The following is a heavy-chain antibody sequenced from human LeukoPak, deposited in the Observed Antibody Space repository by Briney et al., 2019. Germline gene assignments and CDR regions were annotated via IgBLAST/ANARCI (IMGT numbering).Heavy chain of an antibody. CDR2: INPNSGGT. V-gene: IGHV1-2*02. J-gene: IGHJ5*02. D-gene: IGHD3-10*01. Sequence: ASVKVSCMASGYTFTGYYIHWVRQAPGQGLERMGWINPNSGGTNYAQKFQGRVTMTRDTSISTAYMELSRLRSDDTAVYYCARGGSGSYFSWLDPWGQGTLVTVSS. CDR1: GYTFTGYY. CDR3: ARGGSGSYFSWLDP.